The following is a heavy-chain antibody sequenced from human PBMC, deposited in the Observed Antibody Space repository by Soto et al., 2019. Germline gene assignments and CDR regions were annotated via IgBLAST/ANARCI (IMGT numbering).Heavy chain of an antibody. D-gene: IGHD7-27*01. CDR2: IYWDDDK. V-gene: IGHV2-5*02. J-gene: IGHJ4*02. CDR3: AHSLIPNWGSRGAFDY. Sequence: QITLKESGPPLVKPTQTLTLTCTLSGFSLSTSGVGVGWIRQPPGKALEWLALIYWDDDKRYSPSLKSRLTITKDTSKNQVVLTMTNMDPVDTATYYCAHSLIPNWGSRGAFDYWGQATLVTVSS. CDR1: GFSLSTSGVG.